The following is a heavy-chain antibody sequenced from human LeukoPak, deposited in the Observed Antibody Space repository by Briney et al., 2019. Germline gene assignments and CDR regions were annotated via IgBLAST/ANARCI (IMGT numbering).Heavy chain of an antibody. CDR3: ARVVYCGSTSCYNWFDP. J-gene: IGHJ5*02. V-gene: IGHV1-69*13. CDR2: IIPIFGTA. CDR1: GGTFSSYA. Sequence: SVKVSCKASGGTFSSYAISWVRQAPGQGLEWMGRIIPIFGTANYAQKFQGRVTITADESTSTAYMELSSLRSEDTAVYYCARVVYCGSTSCYNWFDPWGQGTLVTVSS. D-gene: IGHD2-2*01.